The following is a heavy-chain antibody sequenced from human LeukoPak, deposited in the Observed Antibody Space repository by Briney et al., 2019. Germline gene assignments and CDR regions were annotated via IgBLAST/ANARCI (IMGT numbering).Heavy chain of an antibody. V-gene: IGHV3-33*08. CDR3: ARELYYYDSSGYYPTQYYFDY. D-gene: IGHD3-22*01. J-gene: IGHJ4*02. Sequence: EGSLRLSCAASGFTFSSYGMHWVRQAPGKGLEWVAVIWYDGSNKYYADSVKGRFTISRDNSKNTLYLQMNSLRAEDTAVYYCARELYYYDSSGYYPTQYYFDYWGQGTLVTVSS. CDR2: IWYDGSNK. CDR1: GFTFSSYG.